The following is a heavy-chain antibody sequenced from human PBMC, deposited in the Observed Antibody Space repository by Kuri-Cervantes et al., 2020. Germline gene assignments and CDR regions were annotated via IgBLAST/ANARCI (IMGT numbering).Heavy chain of an antibody. CDR1: EFTFSSYA. D-gene: IGHD1-26*01. V-gene: IGHV3-30*18. CDR3: AKQTVGSYFDY. J-gene: IGHJ4*02. Sequence: GGSLRLSCAASEFTFSSYAMNWVRQAPGKGLEWVAAISYDGSEKYYADSVRGRFTISRDNSKNTLYLQMNSLTTEDTAVFYCAKQTVGSYFDYWGQGTLVTVSS. CDR2: ISYDGSEK.